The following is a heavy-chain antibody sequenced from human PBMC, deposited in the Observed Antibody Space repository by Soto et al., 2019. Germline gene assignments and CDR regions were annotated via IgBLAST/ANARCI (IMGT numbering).Heavy chain of an antibody. CDR1: GFTFSSYA. D-gene: IGHD2-2*01. CDR2: ISGSGGST. J-gene: IGHJ3*02. Sequence: EVQLLESGGGLVKPGGSLRLSCAASGFTFSSYAMSWVRQAPGKGLEWVSAISGSGGSTDYAESVKGRFTISRDNSKNTVYLQLNSLRAEDTAVYYCAKDPAAIPRGAFDIWGQGTVFTVSS. CDR3: AKDPAAIPRGAFDI. V-gene: IGHV3-23*01.